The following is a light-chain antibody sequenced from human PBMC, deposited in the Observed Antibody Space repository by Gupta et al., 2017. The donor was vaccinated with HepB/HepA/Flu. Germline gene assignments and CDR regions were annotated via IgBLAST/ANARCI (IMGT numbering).Light chain of an antibody. CDR2: NVS. Sequence: QSALTQPASVSGSPGQSITISCTGTNSDVGGYNYVSWYQQHPGKAPKLMIYNVSDRTTGVSNRFSGSKSGNTASLTTSGLQAEDEADYYCTSYTSSSTYVFGTGTRVTVL. CDR1: NSDVGGYNY. V-gene: IGLV2-14*03. J-gene: IGLJ1*01. CDR3: TSYTSSSTYV.